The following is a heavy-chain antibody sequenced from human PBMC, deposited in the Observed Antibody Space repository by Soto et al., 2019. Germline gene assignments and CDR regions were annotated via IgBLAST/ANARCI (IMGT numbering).Heavy chain of an antibody. D-gene: IGHD3-22*01. CDR2: ISAYNGNT. CDR3: GSHYDRSGYDHWFEP. Sequence: ASVKVSCKASGYTFTSYGISWVRQAPGQGLERMGWISAYNGNTNYAQKLQGRVTMTTDTSTSTAYIELRILTSDDTAVYYIGSHYDRSGYDHWFEPWGQGTRVIVSS. J-gene: IGHJ5*02. V-gene: IGHV1-18*01. CDR1: GYTFTSYG.